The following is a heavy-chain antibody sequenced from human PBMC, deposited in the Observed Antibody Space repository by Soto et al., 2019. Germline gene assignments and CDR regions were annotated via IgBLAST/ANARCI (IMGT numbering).Heavy chain of an antibody. J-gene: IGHJ4*02. V-gene: IGHV1-69*02. CDR2: IIPILGIA. Sequence: SVKVSCKASGGTFSSYTISWVRQAPGQGLEWMGRIIPILGIANYAQKFQGRVTITADKSTSTAYMELSSLRSEDTAVYYCARGYGSVPYYFDYWGQGTLVTVSS. CDR1: GGTFSSYT. D-gene: IGHD3-10*01. CDR3: ARGYGSVPYYFDY.